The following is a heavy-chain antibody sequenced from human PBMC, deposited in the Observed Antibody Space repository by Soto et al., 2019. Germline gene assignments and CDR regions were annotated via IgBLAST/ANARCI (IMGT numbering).Heavy chain of an antibody. V-gene: IGHV4-30-2*06. CDR2: ISRLGTT. Sequence: SETLSLTCSVSGVTMSYGAYSWNWIRQSPGPGLEWLGYISRLGTTYYNPPFRSRLSLSIDRTRNPFFLSLCSMTAADTAVYYGVRGCGDHSLGFWDPGSQVTGSS. CDR1: GVTMSYGAYS. CDR3: VRGCGDHSLGF. D-gene: IGHD2-21*01. J-gene: IGHJ4*01.